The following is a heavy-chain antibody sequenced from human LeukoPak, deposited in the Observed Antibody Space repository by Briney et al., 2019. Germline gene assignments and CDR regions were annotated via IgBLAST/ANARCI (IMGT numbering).Heavy chain of an antibody. Sequence: SQTLSLTCTVSGGSISSGSYYWSWIRQPAGKGLEWIGRIYTSGSTNYNPSLKSRVTISVGTSKNQFSLKLSSVTAADTAVYYCARIPSYYYYMDVWGKGTTVTASS. V-gene: IGHV4-61*02. J-gene: IGHJ6*03. CDR2: IYTSGST. CDR3: ARIPSYYYYMDV. CDR1: GGSISSGSYY.